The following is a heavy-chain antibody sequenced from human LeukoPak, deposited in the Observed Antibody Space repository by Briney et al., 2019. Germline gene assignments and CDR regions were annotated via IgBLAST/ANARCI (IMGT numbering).Heavy chain of an antibody. D-gene: IGHD3-10*01. CDR1: GYTFTSYD. J-gene: IGHJ5*02. Sequence: SVKVSCKASGYTFTSYDINWLRQAPGQGLEWMGGIIPIFGTANYAQKFQGRVTITTDESTSTAYMELSSLRSEDTAVYYCASSGMVRGVIIFTLSSWGQGTLVTVSS. V-gene: IGHV1-69*05. CDR3: ASSGMVRGVIIFTLSS. CDR2: IIPIFGTA.